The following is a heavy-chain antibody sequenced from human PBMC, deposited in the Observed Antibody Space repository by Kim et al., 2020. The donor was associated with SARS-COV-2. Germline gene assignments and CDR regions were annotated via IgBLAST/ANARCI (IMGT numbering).Heavy chain of an antibody. CDR3: ARGGSSSSLIDY. J-gene: IGHJ4*02. V-gene: IGHV3-13*01. Sequence: YYPGSVKGRFTISRENAKNSLYLQMNSRRAGDTAVYYCARGGSSSSLIDYWGQGTLVTVSS. D-gene: IGHD6-13*01.